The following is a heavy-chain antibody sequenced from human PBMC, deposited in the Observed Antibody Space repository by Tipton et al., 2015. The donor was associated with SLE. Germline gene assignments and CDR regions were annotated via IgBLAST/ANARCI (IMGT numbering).Heavy chain of an antibody. CDR1: GDSITNFY. CDR3: ARNSNFDSLLFQR. D-gene: IGHD3-3*01. Sequence: GLVKPSETLSLTCTVSGDSITNFYWSWIRQPPGKGLEWIGYIHSSGRTTYSPSLNSRVTISLDTSRSQFSLNLTSVTAADTAVYYCARNSNFDSLLFQRWGQGTLVIVSS. CDR2: IHSSGRT. V-gene: IGHV4-59*01. J-gene: IGHJ1*01.